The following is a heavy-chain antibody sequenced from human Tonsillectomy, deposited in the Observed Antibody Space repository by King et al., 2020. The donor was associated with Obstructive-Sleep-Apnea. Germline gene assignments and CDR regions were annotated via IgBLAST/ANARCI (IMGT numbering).Heavy chain of an antibody. D-gene: IGHD3-10*01. V-gene: IGHV3-7*01. CDR1: GFTFSSYW. CDR2: IKQDGSEK. CDR3: ARVLLWFGELTY. J-gene: IGHJ4*02. Sequence: VQLVESGGALVQPGGSLRLSCATSGFTFSSYWMTWVRQAPGKGREWVANIKQDGSEKYYAESVKGRFIISRDNAQNSLYLQMDSLGAGDTAVYYCARVLLWFGELTYWGQGTLVTVSS.